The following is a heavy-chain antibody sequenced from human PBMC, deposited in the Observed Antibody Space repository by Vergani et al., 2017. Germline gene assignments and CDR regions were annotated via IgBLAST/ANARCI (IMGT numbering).Heavy chain of an antibody. Sequence: QVQLVQSGAEVKKPGASVKVSCKASGYTFTGYYMHWVRQAPGQGLEWMGWINPNSDGTNYAQKFQGRVTMTRDTSISTAYMELSRLRSDDTAVYYCARQGRYYDSSSFDYWGQGTLVTVSS. V-gene: IGHV1-2*02. D-gene: IGHD3-22*01. J-gene: IGHJ4*02. CDR3: ARQGRYYDSSSFDY. CDR1: GYTFTGYY. CDR2: INPNSDGT.